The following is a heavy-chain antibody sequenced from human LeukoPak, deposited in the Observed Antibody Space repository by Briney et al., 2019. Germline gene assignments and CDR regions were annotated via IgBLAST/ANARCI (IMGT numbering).Heavy chain of an antibody. V-gene: IGHV1-2*02. Sequence: APVKVSCKASGYTFTGYYMHWVRQAPGQGLEWMGWINPNSGGTNYAQKFQGRVTMTRDTSISTAYMELSRLRSDDTAVYYCARELPRSVATTLHSNDYWGQGTLVTVSS. J-gene: IGHJ4*02. D-gene: IGHD5-12*01. CDR2: INPNSGGT. CDR1: GYTFTGYY. CDR3: ARELPRSVATTLHSNDY.